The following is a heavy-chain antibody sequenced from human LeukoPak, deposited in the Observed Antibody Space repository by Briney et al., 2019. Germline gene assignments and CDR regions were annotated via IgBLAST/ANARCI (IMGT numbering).Heavy chain of an antibody. D-gene: IGHD3-9*01. J-gene: IGHJ6*02. V-gene: IGHV1-18*01. CDR2: ISVYNGNT. Sequence: ASVKVSCRPSGYIFRNFGINWVRQAPGQGLEWMGWISVYNGNTKYAQKFKGRVIMTTDTSTRIGYMELRSLRSDDTAVYYCARDPRSDVLRYFDWLLPPYYYYGMDVWGQETTVTVSS. CDR1: GYIFRNFG. CDR3: ARDPRSDVLRYFDWLLPPYYYYGMDV.